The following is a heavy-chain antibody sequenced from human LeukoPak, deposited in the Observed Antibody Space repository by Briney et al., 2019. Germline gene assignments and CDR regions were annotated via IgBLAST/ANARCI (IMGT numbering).Heavy chain of an antibody. Sequence: ASVKVSCKASGGTFSSYAISWVRQAPGQGLEWMGRIIPILGIANYAQKFQGRVTITADKSTSTAYMELSSLRSEDTAVYYCARAKEVGATYFDYWGQGTLVTVSS. CDR3: ARAKEVGATYFDY. V-gene: IGHV1-69*04. CDR2: IIPILGIA. J-gene: IGHJ4*02. D-gene: IGHD1-26*01. CDR1: GGTFSSYA.